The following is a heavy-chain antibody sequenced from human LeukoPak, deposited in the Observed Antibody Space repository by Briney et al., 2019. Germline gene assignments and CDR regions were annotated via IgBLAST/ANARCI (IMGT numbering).Heavy chain of an antibody. D-gene: IGHD2-2*01. CDR3: AKDGSPIPAAYFGY. J-gene: IGHJ4*02. CDR2: ISSSGSTI. CDR1: GFTFSSYE. V-gene: IGHV3-48*03. Sequence: GGSLRLSCAASGFTFSSYEMNWVRQAPGKGLEWVSYISSSGSTIYYADSVKGRFTVSRDNAKNSLYLQMNSLRAEDTAVYYCAKDGSPIPAAYFGYWGQGTLVTVSS.